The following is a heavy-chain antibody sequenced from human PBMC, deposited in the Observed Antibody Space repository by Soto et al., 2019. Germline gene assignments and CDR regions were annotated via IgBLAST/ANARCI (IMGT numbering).Heavy chain of an antibody. D-gene: IGHD2-21*02. CDR3: ARDCGGDGYWGNWCDP. CDR2: IYHSGST. J-gene: IGHJ5*02. Sequence: SETLSLTCAVSGGSISSGGYSWTWIRQPPGKGLEWIGYIYHSGSTYYNPSLKSRVTISVDSSKNLFSLKLSSVTAADTAVYYCARDCGGDGYWGNWCDPWGQGTMGTVSA. V-gene: IGHV4-30-2*01. CDR1: GGSISSGGYS.